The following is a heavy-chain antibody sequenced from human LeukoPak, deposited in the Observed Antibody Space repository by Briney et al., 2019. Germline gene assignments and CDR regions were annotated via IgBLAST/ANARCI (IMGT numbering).Heavy chain of an antibody. V-gene: IGHV3-21*06. CDR1: GFSFSTYS. CDR3: ARERQLVTDY. Sequence: GGSLRLSCVASGFSFSTYSMNWVRQAPGKGLEWFSSVTGSGTTKYYADSVKGRFVISRDNAKNSLYLQMSSLRAEDTAVYFCARERQLVTDYWGPGTLVTVSS. D-gene: IGHD6-6*01. CDR2: VTGSGTTK. J-gene: IGHJ4*01.